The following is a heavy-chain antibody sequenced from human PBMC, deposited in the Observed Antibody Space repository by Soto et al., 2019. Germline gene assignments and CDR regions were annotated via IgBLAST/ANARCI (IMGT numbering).Heavy chain of an antibody. CDR3: ARRGFGPLHGLVDV. CDR2: INYDGYS. J-gene: IGHJ6*02. Sequence: QVQLQESGPGLVKPSETLSLTCTVSGGSITNYYCSWFRQPPGKGLEWIGYINYDGYSAYNLSLKRGVTLSMDASKTQFSLMLESVTATDTAVYYCARRGFGPLHGLVDVWGPGATVIVSS. D-gene: IGHD3-10*01. V-gene: IGHV4-59*08. CDR1: GGSITNYY.